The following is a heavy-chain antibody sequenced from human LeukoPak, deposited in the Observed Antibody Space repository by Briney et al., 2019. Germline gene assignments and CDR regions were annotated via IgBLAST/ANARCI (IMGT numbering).Heavy chain of an antibody. Sequence: GGSLRLSCAASGFTFSTYAMSWVRQAPGKGLEWVSGISDSGGTTYYADSVKGRFTISRDNAKNTLYLQMNSLRAEDTAVYYCARGYYYYYYGMDVWGQGTTVTVSS. CDR3: ARGYYYYYYGMDV. J-gene: IGHJ6*02. V-gene: IGHV3-23*01. CDR2: ISDSGGTT. CDR1: GFTFSTYA.